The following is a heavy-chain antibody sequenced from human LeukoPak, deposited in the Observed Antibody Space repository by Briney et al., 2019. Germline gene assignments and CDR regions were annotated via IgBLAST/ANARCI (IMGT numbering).Heavy chain of an antibody. Sequence: GGSLRLSCAAFGFTFSSYGMHWVRQAPGKGLEWVAFIRYDGSDKYYADSVKGRFTISRDNSKNTLYLQMNSLRAEDTAVYYCARPIFGVVIAFDYWGQGTLVTVSS. CDR3: ARPIFGVVIAFDY. V-gene: IGHV3-30*02. D-gene: IGHD3-3*01. CDR2: IRYDGSDK. CDR1: GFTFSSYG. J-gene: IGHJ4*02.